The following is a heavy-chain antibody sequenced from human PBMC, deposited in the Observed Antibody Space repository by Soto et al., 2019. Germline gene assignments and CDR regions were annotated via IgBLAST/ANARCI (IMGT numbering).Heavy chain of an antibody. CDR1: GYTFTSYD. Sequence: ASVKVCCKAAGYTFTSYDMHCVRQAPGQGLEWMGIINPSGGSTSYAQKFQGRVTMTRDTSTSTVYMELSSLRSEDTAVYYCASLGYSSGYGRNDAFDIWGQGTMVTVS. J-gene: IGHJ3*02. D-gene: IGHD3-22*01. CDR3: ASLGYSSGYGRNDAFDI. V-gene: IGHV1-46*01. CDR2: INPSGGST.